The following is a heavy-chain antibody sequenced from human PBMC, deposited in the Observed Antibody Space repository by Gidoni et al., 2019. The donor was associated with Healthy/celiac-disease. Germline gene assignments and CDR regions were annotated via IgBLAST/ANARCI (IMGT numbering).Heavy chain of an antibody. J-gene: IGHJ6*02. CDR2: ISSSSSYI. CDR1: GFTFSSSS. V-gene: IGHV3-21*01. D-gene: IGHD2-2*01. CDR3: ARGLTASYCSSTSCYHYYGMDV. Sequence: EVQLVESGGGLVKPGGSLRLSCAASGFTFSSSSMNWVRQAPGKGLEWVSAISSSSSYIYYADSVKGRFTISRDNAKNSLYLQMNSLRAEDTAVYYCARGLTASYCSSTSCYHYYGMDVWGQGTTVTVSS.